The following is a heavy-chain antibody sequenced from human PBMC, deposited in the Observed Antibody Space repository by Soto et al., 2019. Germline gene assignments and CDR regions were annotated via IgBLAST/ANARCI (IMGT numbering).Heavy chain of an antibody. CDR2: IYSSENT. V-gene: IGHV4-39*01. CDR3: ARLNGYCISTNCHGYYGMDG. CDR1: GGSVGSSSYS. D-gene: IGHD2-2*01. J-gene: IGHJ6*02. Sequence: PSETLSLTCTVSGGSVGSSSYSWGWIRQPPGKGLEWIGTIYSSENTYYNPSLMSRVTISVDTSKNQFSLKLSSVTAADTAVYYCARLNGYCISTNCHGYYGMDGWGQGTMVTVSS.